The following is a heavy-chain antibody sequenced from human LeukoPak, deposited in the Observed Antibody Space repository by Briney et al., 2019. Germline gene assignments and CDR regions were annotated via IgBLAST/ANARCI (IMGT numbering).Heavy chain of an antibody. V-gene: IGHV4-59*08. J-gene: IGHJ3*02. CDR2: IHYSGTS. CDR3: ARPLRYCSSSSTSCYTLDAFDI. Sequence: PSEPLSLTCPVSGGSIISDYWSWIRQPPGKGLEWIGYIHYSGTSNYNPSLKSRVTMSVDTSKNQFSLKLRSVTAADTAVYYCARPLRYCSSSSTSCYTLDAFDIWGQGTMVTVSS. D-gene: IGHD2-2*01. CDR1: GGSIISDY.